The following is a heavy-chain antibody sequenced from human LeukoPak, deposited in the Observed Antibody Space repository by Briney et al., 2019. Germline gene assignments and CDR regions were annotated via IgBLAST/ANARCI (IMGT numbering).Heavy chain of an antibody. CDR1: GFTFSSYA. J-gene: IGHJ6*02. CDR2: ISYDKSNK. D-gene: IGHD6-19*01. V-gene: IGHV3-30-3*01. CDR3: ARDHLESYSSGWYGVWGAEGDYYYYYGMDV. Sequence: GRSLRLSCAASGFTFSSYAMHWVRQAPGKGLEWVALISYDKSNKYYADSVKGRFTISRDNSKNTLFVQMNSLRSDDTAVYYCARDHLESYSSGWYGVWGAEGDYYYYYGMDVWGQGTTVTVSS.